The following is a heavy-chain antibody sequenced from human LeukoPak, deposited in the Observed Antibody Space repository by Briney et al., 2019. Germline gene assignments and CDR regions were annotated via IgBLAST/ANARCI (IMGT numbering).Heavy chain of an antibody. D-gene: IGHD3-16*01. CDR2: IYYSGST. V-gene: IGHV4-31*03. CDR3: ARMLTFGVSAFDI. Sequence: PSQTLSLTCTVSGGSISSGGYYWSWIRQHPGKGLEWIGYIYYSGSTNYNPSLQSRVAMAADTSKNQFSLKLNSVTAADTAVYYCARMLTFGVSAFDIWGQGTMVTVSS. J-gene: IGHJ3*02. CDR1: GGSISSGGYY.